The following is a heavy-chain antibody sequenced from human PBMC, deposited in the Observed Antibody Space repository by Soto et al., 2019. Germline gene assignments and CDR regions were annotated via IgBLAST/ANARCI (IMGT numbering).Heavy chain of an antibody. CDR1: GGTFSIYA. D-gene: IGHD2-15*01. J-gene: IGHJ4*02. V-gene: IGHV1-69*13. Sequence: SVKVSCKASGGTFSIYAVSWVLQAPGQGLEWMGGIIPIFGTANYAQKFQGRVTITADESTSTAYMELSSLRSEDTAVDYCARDQMRLACNDWCQGTRVSVAS. CDR3: ARDQMRLACND. CDR2: IIPIFGTA.